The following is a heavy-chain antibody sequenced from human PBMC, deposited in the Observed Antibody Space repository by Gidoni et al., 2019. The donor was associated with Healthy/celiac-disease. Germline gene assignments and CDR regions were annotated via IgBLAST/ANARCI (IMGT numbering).Heavy chain of an antibody. V-gene: IGHV3-9*01. D-gene: IGHD3-3*01. J-gene: IGHJ6*03. Sequence: EVQLVEFGGGLVQPGRSLRLSCAASGFTFDDHAMPWARPAPGKGLEWVSGISWNSGSIGYADSVKGRFTISRDNAKNSLYLQMNSLRAEDTALYYCAKEARITIFAVVISYYYYMDVWGKGTTVTVSS. CDR3: AKEARITIFAVVISYYYYMDV. CDR1: GFTFDDHA. CDR2: ISWNSGSI.